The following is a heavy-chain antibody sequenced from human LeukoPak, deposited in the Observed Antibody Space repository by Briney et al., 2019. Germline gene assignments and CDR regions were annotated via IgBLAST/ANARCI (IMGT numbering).Heavy chain of an antibody. V-gene: IGHV1-2*02. CDR2: INPNSGGT. CDR3: ARVSSRDGYNYFDY. D-gene: IGHD5-24*01. J-gene: IGHJ4*02. CDR1: GYTFTGYY. Sequence: ASVKVSCKASGYTFTGYYMHWVRQAPGQGLEWMGWINPNSGGTNYAQKFQGRVTMTRDTSISTAYMELSRLRSDDTAVYYCARVSSRDGYNYFDYWGQGTLVTVSS.